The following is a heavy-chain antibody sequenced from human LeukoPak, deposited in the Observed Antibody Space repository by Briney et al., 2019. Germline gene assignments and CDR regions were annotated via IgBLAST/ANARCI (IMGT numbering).Heavy chain of an antibody. Sequence: GGSLRLSCAASGFTFSSYAMHWVRQAPGKGLEWVAVISYDGSNKYYADSVKGRFTISRDNSKNTLYLQMNSLRAEDTAVYYCARDTDIVAAGSDYWGQGTLVTVSS. J-gene: IGHJ4*02. CDR2: ISYDGSNK. D-gene: IGHD6-13*01. V-gene: IGHV3-30-3*01. CDR1: GFTFSSYA. CDR3: ARDTDIVAAGSDY.